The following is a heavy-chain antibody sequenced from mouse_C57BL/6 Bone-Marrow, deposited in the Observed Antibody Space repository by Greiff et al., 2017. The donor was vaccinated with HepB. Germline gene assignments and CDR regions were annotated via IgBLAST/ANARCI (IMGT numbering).Heavy chain of an antibody. CDR3: ARRTPYGYFDV. CDR2: ISNLAYSI. CDR1: GFTFSDYG. J-gene: IGHJ1*03. Sequence: EVQVVESGGGLVQPGGSLKLSCAASGFTFSDYGMAWVRQAPRKGPEWVAVISNLAYSIYYADTVTGRFTISRENAKNTLYLEMSSLRSEDTAMYYCARRTPYGYFDVWGTGTTVTVSS. V-gene: IGHV5-15*01.